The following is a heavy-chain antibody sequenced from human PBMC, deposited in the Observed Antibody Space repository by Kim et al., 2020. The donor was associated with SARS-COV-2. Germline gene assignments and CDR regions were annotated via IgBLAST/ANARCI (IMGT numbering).Heavy chain of an antibody. J-gene: IGHJ4*02. CDR3: ARGRQGPLDN. CDR1: GFTFSSSW. CDR2: TDTGGTDT. V-gene: IGHV3-74*01. Sequence: GGSLRLSCAASGFTFSSSWMHWVRQAPGKGLIWVSRTDTGGTDTYYADSVKGRFTMSRDNAKNTLYLQMNSLRVEDTGVYYCARGRQGPLDNWGQGTLVT.